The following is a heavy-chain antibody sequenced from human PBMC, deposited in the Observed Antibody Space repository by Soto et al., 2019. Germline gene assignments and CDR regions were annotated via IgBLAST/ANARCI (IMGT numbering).Heavy chain of an antibody. J-gene: IGHJ6*03. CDR1: GFTFSSYG. CDR3: ARGILSASNSYYYYMYV. CDR2: IWYDGSNK. V-gene: IGHV3-33*01. Sequence: QVQLVESGGGVVQPGRSLRLSCAASGFTFSSYGMHWVRQAPGKGLEWVAVIWYDGSNKYYADSVKGRFTISRDNSKNTLYLQMHSLRAEDKAVYYCARGILSASNSYYYYMYVWGKGTTVTVSS. D-gene: IGHD1-20*01.